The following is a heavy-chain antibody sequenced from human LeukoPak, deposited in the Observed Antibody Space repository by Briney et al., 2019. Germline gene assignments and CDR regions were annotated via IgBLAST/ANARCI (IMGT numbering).Heavy chain of an antibody. Sequence: GGSLRLSCAASGFTFDDYAMHWVRHAPGKGLEWVSLISGDGVSTFYADSVKGRFTISRDNSKNSLYLQMNSLRTEDTALYYCAKDTHRIYYYGMDVWGQGTTVTVSS. CDR2: ISGDGVST. J-gene: IGHJ6*02. CDR1: GFTFDDYA. CDR3: AKDTHRIYYYGMDV. V-gene: IGHV3-43*02.